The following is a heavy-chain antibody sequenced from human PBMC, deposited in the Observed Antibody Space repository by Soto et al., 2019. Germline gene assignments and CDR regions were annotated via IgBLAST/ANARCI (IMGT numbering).Heavy chain of an antibody. CDR1: AFMFGSYW. CDR3: ARVRATDYEIDY. D-gene: IGHD4-17*01. J-gene: IGHJ4*02. V-gene: IGHV3-7*03. Sequence: PGGSLRLSCTASAFMFGSYWMTWVRHVPGKGLQWVANIKRDGSEKYYVDFVKGRFTISRDNADNSVFLDMNNLRVDDTATYYCARVRATDYEIDYWGQGALVTVSS. CDR2: IKRDGSEK.